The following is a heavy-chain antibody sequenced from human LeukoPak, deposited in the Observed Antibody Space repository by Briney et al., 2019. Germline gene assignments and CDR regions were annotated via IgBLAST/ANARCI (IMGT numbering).Heavy chain of an antibody. CDR1: GYVFTSYY. CDR2: INPSGGRT. J-gene: IGHJ4*02. D-gene: IGHD2-2*01. CDR3: ASDGAYQPPRY. Sequence: ASVKVSCKASGYVFTSYYIHWMRQAPGQGLEWMGKINPSGGRTNYAQKFQDRVTLTSDTSTSTAYMDLSSLRFEDTAVYYCASDGAYQPPRYWGQGTLVTVSS. V-gene: IGHV1-46*01.